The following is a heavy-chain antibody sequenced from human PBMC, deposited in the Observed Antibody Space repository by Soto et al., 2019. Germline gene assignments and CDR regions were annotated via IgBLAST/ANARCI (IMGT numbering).Heavy chain of an antibody. CDR2: ISYDGSNK. D-gene: IGHD3-10*01. Sequence: GGSLRLSCAASGFTFSSYAMHWVRQAPGKGLEWVAVISYDGSNKYYADSVKGRFTISRDNSKNTLYLQMNSLRAEDTAVYYCARDCASPKTMVRGVGGFDYWGQGTLVTVSS. J-gene: IGHJ4*02. V-gene: IGHV3-30*04. CDR1: GFTFSSYA. CDR3: ARDCASPKTMVRGVGGFDY.